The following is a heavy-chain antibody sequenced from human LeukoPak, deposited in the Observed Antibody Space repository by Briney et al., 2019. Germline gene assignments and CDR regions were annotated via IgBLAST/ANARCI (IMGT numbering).Heavy chain of an antibody. CDR1: GGSISGSY. D-gene: IGHD1-1*01. J-gene: IGHJ4*02. CDR2: ISGSDDATT. Sequence: PSETLSLTCTVSGGSISGSYWSWVRQAPGKGLEWVSFISGSDDATTYYADSVKGRFTISRDNSKNTLYAQMSSLRAEDTAVYYCATKTDWSYFEYWGQGTLVTVSS. V-gene: IGHV3-23*01. CDR3: ATKTDWSYFEY.